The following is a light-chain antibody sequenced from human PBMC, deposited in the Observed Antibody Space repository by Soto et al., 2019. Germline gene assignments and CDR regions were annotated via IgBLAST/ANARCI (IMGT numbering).Light chain of an antibody. Sequence: EIVMTQSPATLSASPGESVSLSCRASESLFGFLAWYQQKPGQAPRLLIYGVSTKATGVPARFSGSGSAADCTLTISSVQSDDSAVYYCQSYNDWPFFFCQGTKLEI. CDR3: QSYNDWPFF. V-gene: IGKV3-15*01. J-gene: IGKJ2*01. CDR2: GVS. CDR1: ESLFGF.